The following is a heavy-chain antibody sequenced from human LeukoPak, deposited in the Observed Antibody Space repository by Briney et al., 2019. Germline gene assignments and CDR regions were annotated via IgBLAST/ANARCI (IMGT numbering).Heavy chain of an antibody. V-gene: IGHV4-39*01. CDR2: INHSGST. Sequence: SETLSLTCTVSGGSMRINNYYWAWIRQPPGKGLEWIGEINHSGSTNYNPSLKSRVTISVDTSKNQFSLKLSSVTAADTAVYYCARIVGRRLAYYYDSSGSGRRAFDIWGQGTMVTVSS. J-gene: IGHJ3*02. CDR3: ARIVGRRLAYYYDSSGSGRRAFDI. D-gene: IGHD3-22*01. CDR1: GGSMRINNYY.